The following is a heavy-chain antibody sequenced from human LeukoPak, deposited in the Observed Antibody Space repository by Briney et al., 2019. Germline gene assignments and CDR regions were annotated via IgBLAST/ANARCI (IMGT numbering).Heavy chain of an antibody. CDR2: IYHSGST. V-gene: IGHV4-4*02. Sequence: SETLSLTCAVSGGSISSSNWWSWVRQPPGKGLEWIGEIYHSGSTNYNPSLKSRVTISVDKSKNQFSLKLSSVTAADTAVYYCAARCYGYVWGSPFDYWGQGTLVTVSS. D-gene: IGHD3-16*01. J-gene: IGHJ4*02. CDR3: AARCYGYVWGSPFDY. CDR1: GGSISSSNW.